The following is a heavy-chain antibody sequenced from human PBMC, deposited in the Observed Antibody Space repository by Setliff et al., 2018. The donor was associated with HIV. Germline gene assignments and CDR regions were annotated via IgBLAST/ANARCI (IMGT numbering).Heavy chain of an antibody. V-gene: IGHV3-11*01. CDR2: ISSSGST. CDR1: GFPFTDYY. CDR3: AKDPESRHFTWLGAFDI. J-gene: IGHJ3*02. D-gene: IGHD3-9*01. Sequence: SGFPFTDYYMSWVRQAPGKGLEWVSYISSSGSTYYADSVKGRFTISRDNSKNSLYLQMSSLRLEDTAVYYCAKDPESRHFTWLGAFDIWGQGTMVTVSS.